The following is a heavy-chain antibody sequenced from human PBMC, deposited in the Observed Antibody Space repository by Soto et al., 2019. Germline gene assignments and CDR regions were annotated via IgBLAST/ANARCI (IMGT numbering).Heavy chain of an antibody. CDR3: ARQIYDSDTGPNFQYYFDS. V-gene: IGHV5-10-1*01. D-gene: IGHD3-22*01. CDR1: GYSFAGYW. J-gene: IGHJ4*02. Sequence: PGESLKISCKGSGYSFAGYWITWVRQKPGKGLEWMGRIDPSDSQTYYSPSFRGHVTISVTKSITTVFLQWSSLRASDTAMYYCARQIYDSDTGPNFQYYFDSWGQGTQVTASS. CDR2: IDPSDSQT.